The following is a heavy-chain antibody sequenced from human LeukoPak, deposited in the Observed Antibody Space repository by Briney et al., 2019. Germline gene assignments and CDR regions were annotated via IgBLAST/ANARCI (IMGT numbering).Heavy chain of an antibody. CDR2: ISYDGSNK. CDR1: GFTFSSYS. J-gene: IGHJ4*02. D-gene: IGHD1-26*01. CDR3: AKDLRVSIVGATYFDY. Sequence: GGSLRLSCAASGFTFSSYSMNWVRQAPGKGLEWVAVISYDGSNKYYADSVKGRFTISRDNSKNTLYLQMNSLRAEDTAVYYCAKDLRVSIVGATYFDYWGQGTLVTVSS. V-gene: IGHV3-30*18.